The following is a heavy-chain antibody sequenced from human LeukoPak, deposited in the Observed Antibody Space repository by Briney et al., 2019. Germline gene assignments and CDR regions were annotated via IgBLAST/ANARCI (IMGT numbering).Heavy chain of an antibody. CDR1: GFTFSSYW. V-gene: IGHV3-7*01. CDR3: ARRITIFGVVMRYFDL. D-gene: IGHD3-3*01. J-gene: IGHJ2*01. CDR2: IKQDGSEK. Sequence: GGSLRLSCAASGFTFSSYWMSWVRQAPRKGLEWVANIKQDGSEKYYVDSVKGRFTISRDNAKNSLYLQMNSLRAEDTAVYYCARRITIFGVVMRYFDLRGRGTLVTVSS.